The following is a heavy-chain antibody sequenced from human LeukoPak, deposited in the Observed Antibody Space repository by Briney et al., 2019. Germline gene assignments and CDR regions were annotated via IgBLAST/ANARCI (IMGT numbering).Heavy chain of an antibody. V-gene: IGHV3-30*03. CDR3: ARRPSGSSLDY. D-gene: IGHD3-10*01. J-gene: IGHJ4*02. CDR1: GFIFSSYG. CDR2: ISYDGSNE. Sequence: GGSLRLSCAASGFIFSSYGMHWVRQAPGKGLEWVAVISYDGSNEYYADSVKGRFTISRDNSKNTLYLQMNSLRAEDTAVYYCARRPSGSSLDYWGQGTLVTVSS.